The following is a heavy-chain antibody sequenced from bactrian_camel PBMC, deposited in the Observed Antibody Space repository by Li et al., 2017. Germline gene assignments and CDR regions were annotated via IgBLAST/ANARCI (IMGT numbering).Heavy chain of an antibody. D-gene: IGHD1*01. J-gene: IGHJ4*01. CDR2: ITSGGGDR. Sequence: HVQLVESGGGSVQAGGSLRLACAASGVTGSNNCMGWVRQGPGKQREIVASITSGGGDRMYSDSVKGRFTLSRDNAKNSVYLQINSLKPEDSATYYCATCWCGFCTEISDYNDWGQGTQVTVS. CDR3: ATCWCGFCTEISDYND. V-gene: IGHV3S53*01. CDR1: GVTGSNNC.